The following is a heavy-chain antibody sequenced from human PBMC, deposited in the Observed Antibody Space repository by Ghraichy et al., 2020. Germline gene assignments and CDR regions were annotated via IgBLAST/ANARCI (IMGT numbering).Heavy chain of an antibody. D-gene: IGHD5-24*01. CDR1: GFTVSSNY. CDR2: IYSGGST. J-gene: IGHJ4*02. CDR3: AGGVATIIPFDY. Sequence: GESLNISCAASGFTVSSNYMSWVRQAPGKGLEWVSVIYSGGSTYYADSVKGRFTISRHNSKNTLYLQMNSLRAEDTAVYYCAGGVATIIPFDYWGQGTLVTVSS. V-gene: IGHV3-53*04.